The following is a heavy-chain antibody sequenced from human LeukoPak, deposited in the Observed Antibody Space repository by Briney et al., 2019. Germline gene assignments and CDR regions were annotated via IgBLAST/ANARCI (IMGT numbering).Heavy chain of an antibody. Sequence: GASVKVSCKASGGTFSNFAISWVRQAPGQGLEWMGGIIPIFGTANYAQKFQGRVTIITGESTSTAYMELSGLISEDTAVYYCARGPLFYGSGVTYFDDWGQGTLVTVSS. CDR2: IIPIFGTA. J-gene: IGHJ4*02. D-gene: IGHD3-10*01. CDR3: ARGPLFYGSGVTYFDD. CDR1: GGTFSNFA. V-gene: IGHV1-69*05.